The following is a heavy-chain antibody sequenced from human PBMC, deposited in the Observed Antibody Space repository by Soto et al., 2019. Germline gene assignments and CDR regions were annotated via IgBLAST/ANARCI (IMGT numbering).Heavy chain of an antibody. CDR3: ARMKSIAARPTSFDY. Sequence: GESLKISCKGSGYRFTSYWIGWVRQMPGKGLEWMGIIYPGDSDTRYSPSFQGQVTISADKSISTAYLQWSSLKASDTAMYYCARMKSIAARPTSFDYWGQGTLVTVSS. V-gene: IGHV5-51*01. D-gene: IGHD6-6*01. CDR1: GYRFTSYW. CDR2: IYPGDSDT. J-gene: IGHJ4*02.